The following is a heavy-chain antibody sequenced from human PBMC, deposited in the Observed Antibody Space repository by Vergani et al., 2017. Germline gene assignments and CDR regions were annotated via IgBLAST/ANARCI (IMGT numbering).Heavy chain of an antibody. V-gene: IGHV4-34*01. CDR3: ARGTEQWFGELLVYYYGMDG. Sequence: QVQLQQWGAGLLKPSETLSLTCAVYGGSISSSSYYLGWIRQPPGKGLEWSGEINHIGSTNYNPSLKSRVTISVDTSKKQFSLKLSSVTAADTAVYYCARGTEQWFGELLVYYYGMDGWGQGTTVTVSS. D-gene: IGHD3-10*01. CDR1: GGSISSSSYY. J-gene: IGHJ6*02. CDR2: INHIGST.